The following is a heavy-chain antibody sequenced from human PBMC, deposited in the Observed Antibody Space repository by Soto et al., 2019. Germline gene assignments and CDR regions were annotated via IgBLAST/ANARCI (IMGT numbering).Heavy chain of an antibody. D-gene: IGHD3-3*01. CDR2: IIPIFGTA. J-gene: IGHJ4*02. CDR1: GGTFSSYA. V-gene: IGHV1-69*06. CDR3: ARDKLFGVAPFDY. Sequence: SVKVSCKASGGTFSSYAISWVRQAPGQGLEWMGGIIPIFGTANYAQKFQGRVTITADKSTSTAYMELSSLRSEDTAVYYCARDKLFGVAPFDYWGQGTLVTVSS.